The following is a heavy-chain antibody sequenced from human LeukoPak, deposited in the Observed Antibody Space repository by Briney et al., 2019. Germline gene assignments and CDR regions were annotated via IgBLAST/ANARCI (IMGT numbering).Heavy chain of an antibody. CDR2: ISYDGSNK. V-gene: IGHV3-30*03. Sequence: PGGSLRLSCAASGFTFSSYGMHWVRQAPGKGLEWVAVISYDGSNKYYADSVKGRFTISRDNAKNSLYLQMNSLRDEDTAVYYCARFGNYYDSSGYGYWGQGTLVTVSS. D-gene: IGHD3-22*01. J-gene: IGHJ4*02. CDR1: GFTFSSYG. CDR3: ARFGNYYDSSGYGY.